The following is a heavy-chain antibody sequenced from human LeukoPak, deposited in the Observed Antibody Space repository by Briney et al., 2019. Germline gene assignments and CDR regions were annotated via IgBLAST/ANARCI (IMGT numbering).Heavy chain of an antibody. D-gene: IGHD3-22*01. Sequence: PGGSLRLSCAASGFTVSSNFMSWVRQAPGKGLEWVSVIYSADTTYYADSVKGRFTISRDNSKNTPYLQMNSLRVEDTAVYYCARLHHDSSGYYLDYWGQGTLVTVSS. CDR3: ARLHHDSSGYYLDY. J-gene: IGHJ4*02. CDR2: IYSADTT. V-gene: IGHV3-53*01. CDR1: GFTVSSNF.